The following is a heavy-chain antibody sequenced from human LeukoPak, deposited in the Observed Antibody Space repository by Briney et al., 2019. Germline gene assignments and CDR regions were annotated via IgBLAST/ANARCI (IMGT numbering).Heavy chain of an antibody. CDR1: GFTFSSYA. V-gene: IGHV3-23*01. J-gene: IGHJ6*03. Sequence: GGSLRLSCAASGFTFSSYAMRWVRQAPGKGLEWVSAISAGGGTIYYADSVQGRFTISRDNSKNTVYLQMNSLRVEDTAVYYCAKRMGDSSSSPNYYSYMDVWGKGATVTVSS. D-gene: IGHD6-6*01. CDR3: AKRMGDSSSSPNYYSYMDV. CDR2: ISAGGGTI.